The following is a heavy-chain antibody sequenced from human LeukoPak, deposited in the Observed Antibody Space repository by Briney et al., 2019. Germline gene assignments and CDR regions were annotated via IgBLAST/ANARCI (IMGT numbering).Heavy chain of an antibody. Sequence: GGSLRLSCAASGFTFSSYSTNWVRQAPGKGLEWVSYISSRSSTIYYADSVKGRFTISRDNAKNSLYLQMNSLRAEDTAVYYCAKGVPYYYDSSGTDYWGQGTLVTVSS. V-gene: IGHV3-48*01. D-gene: IGHD3-22*01. CDR3: AKGVPYYYDSSGTDY. CDR1: GFTFSSYS. J-gene: IGHJ4*02. CDR2: ISSRSSTI.